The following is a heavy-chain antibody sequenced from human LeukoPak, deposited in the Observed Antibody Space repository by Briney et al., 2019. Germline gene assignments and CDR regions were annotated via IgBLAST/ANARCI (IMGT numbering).Heavy chain of an antibody. CDR1: GFTFSYYA. V-gene: IGHV3-23*01. Sequence: PGGSLRLSCTVSGFTFSYYAMTWVRQAPGKGPEWVSTISGGGGDTYYADSVKGRFTISRDNSKNKLYLQMNSLRAEDAAVYYCAKLGASGSYSWLTYYYYAMDVWGQGTTVTVSS. D-gene: IGHD3-10*01. CDR2: ISGGGGDT. J-gene: IGHJ6*02. CDR3: AKLGASGSYSWLTYYYYAMDV.